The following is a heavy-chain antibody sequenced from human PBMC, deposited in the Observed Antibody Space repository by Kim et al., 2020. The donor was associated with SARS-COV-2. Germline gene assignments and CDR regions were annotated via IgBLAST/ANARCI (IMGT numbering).Heavy chain of an antibody. V-gene: IGHV4-39*01. CDR3: ARLLRSNILIDY. Sequence: TPALKNRLTISLDTSKNQFSLELSSVTAADTAVYYCARLLRSNILIDYWGQGTLVTVSS. J-gene: IGHJ4*02.